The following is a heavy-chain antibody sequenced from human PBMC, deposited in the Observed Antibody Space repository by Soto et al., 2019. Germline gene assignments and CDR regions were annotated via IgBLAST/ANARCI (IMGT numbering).Heavy chain of an antibody. Sequence: QVQLVQSAAEVKKPGASVKVSCKASGYTFTSYGIGWVRQAPGQGLEWMGWISAYNGDTNYAQKLQGRVTMTTDTSTSTGHMELRSLRSDDTAVYYCARDGGFGAFDFWGQGTMVTVSS. V-gene: IGHV1-18*04. CDR2: ISAYNGDT. D-gene: IGHD2-15*01. J-gene: IGHJ3*01. CDR3: ARDGGFGAFDF. CDR1: GYTFTSYG.